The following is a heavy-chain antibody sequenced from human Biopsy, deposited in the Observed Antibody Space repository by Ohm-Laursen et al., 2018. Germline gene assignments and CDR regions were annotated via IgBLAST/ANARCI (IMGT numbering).Heavy chain of an antibody. V-gene: IGHV1-2*02. Sequence: AVSVKVSCKGSGYAVNDYFLHWLRQAPGQGPEWMGWISPNSGGTNYAQKFQGRVTMTTDTSTSTVYLELRRLISDDTAVYYCARDIMNRIAGLVARSDVFDVWGQGTLVTVSS. J-gene: IGHJ3*01. CDR1: GYAVNDYF. CDR2: ISPNSGGT. D-gene: IGHD3-16*01. CDR3: ARDIMNRIAGLVARSDVFDV.